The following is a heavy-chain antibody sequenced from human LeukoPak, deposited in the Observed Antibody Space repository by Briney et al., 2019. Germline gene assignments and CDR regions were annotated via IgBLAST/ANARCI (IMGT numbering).Heavy chain of an antibody. CDR3: ARVRQWLESYYYYYDMDV. CDR1: GFTFSRYW. J-gene: IGHJ6*02. Sequence: GGSLRLSCAASGFTFSRYWMSWVRQAPGKGLEWAANIKQDGSEKYYVDSVKGRFTISRDNAKNSLFLQMNSLRAEDTAVYYCARVRQWLESYYYYYDMDVWGQGTTVTVSS. CDR2: IKQDGSEK. D-gene: IGHD6-19*01. V-gene: IGHV3-7*01.